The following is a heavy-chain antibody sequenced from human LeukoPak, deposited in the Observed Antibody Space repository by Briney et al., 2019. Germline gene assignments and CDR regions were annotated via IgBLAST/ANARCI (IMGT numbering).Heavy chain of an antibody. CDR3: AREQYSSSDLDY. J-gene: IGHJ4*02. CDR1: GGTFSSYA. D-gene: IGHD6-6*01. V-gene: IGHV1-69*05. CDR2: IIPIFGTA. Sequence: SVKVSCKASGGTFSSYAISWVRQAPGQGLEWMGRIIPIFGTANYAQKFQSRVTITTDESTSTAYMELSSLRSEDTAVYYCAREQYSSSDLDYWGQGTLVTVSS.